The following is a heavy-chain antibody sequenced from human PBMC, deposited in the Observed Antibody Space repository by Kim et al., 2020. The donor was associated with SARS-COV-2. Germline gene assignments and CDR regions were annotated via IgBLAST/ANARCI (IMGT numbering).Heavy chain of an antibody. Sequence: GNTSYAQKFQGRLTLTKNNSINTAYMELSRLSSEDTAVYYCAREFGYGMDVWGQGTTITVSS. CDR2: GNT. D-gene: IGHD3-16*01. J-gene: IGHJ6*02. V-gene: IGHV1-8*01. CDR3: AREFGYGMDV.